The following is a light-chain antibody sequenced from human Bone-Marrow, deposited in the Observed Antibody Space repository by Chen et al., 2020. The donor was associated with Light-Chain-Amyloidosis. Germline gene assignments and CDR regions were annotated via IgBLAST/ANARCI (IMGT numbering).Light chain of an antibody. CDR3: QSYQGSSQGV. Sequence: NFMLTQPHSVSESPGKTVIISCTRSSGSIATNYVQWYQQRPGSSPTTVIYEDDQRPSGVPDRFSGSIDRSSNSASLTLSGLKTEDEADYYCQSYQGSSQGVFGGGNKLAVL. CDR2: EDD. J-gene: IGLJ3*02. V-gene: IGLV6-57*01. CDR1: SGSIATNY.